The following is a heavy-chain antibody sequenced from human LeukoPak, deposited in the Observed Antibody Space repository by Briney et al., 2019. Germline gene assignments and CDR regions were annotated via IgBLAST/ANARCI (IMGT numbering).Heavy chain of an antibody. V-gene: IGHV3-30*04. D-gene: IGHD3-22*01. CDR2: ISYDGSNK. Sequence: PGGSLRLSCAASGFTFSSYVMHWVRQAPGKGLEWVAVISYDGSNKCYADSVKGRFTISRDNAKNSLYLQMNSLRAEDTAVYYCASIDSSGYYDFDYWGQGTLVTVSS. J-gene: IGHJ4*02. CDR1: GFTFSSYV. CDR3: ASIDSSGYYDFDY.